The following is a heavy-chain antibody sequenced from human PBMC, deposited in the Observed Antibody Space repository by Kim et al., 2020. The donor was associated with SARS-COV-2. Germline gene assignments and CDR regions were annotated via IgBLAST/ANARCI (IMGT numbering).Heavy chain of an antibody. J-gene: IGHJ5*02. V-gene: IGHV5-10-1*01. CDR1: GYSVTSYW. Sequence: GESLKISCEASGYSVTSYWINWLRQVPGKGLEWVGTIDPDDSFAKYSPSFQGHVTMAADKSVNTVYLQWSSLNASDSGIYYCARLGLTSINMGWFDPWGQGTLVIVSS. CDR3: ARLGLTSINMGWFDP. CDR2: IDPDDSFA. D-gene: IGHD3-10*01.